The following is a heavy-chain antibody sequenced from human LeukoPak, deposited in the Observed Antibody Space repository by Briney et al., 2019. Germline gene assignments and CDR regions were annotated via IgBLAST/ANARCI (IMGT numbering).Heavy chain of an antibody. V-gene: IGHV3-53*05. J-gene: IGHJ4*02. Sequence: GGSLRLSCAASGFTVSSNYMSWVRQAPGKGLEWVSVIYSDDSTSYADSVKGRFTVSRDNSKNTLYLQMDSLRTEDTAVYYCAKVPHSWGLFDSWGQGTLVTVSS. CDR2: IYSDDST. CDR1: GFTVSSNY. CDR3: AKVPHSWGLFDS. D-gene: IGHD3-16*01.